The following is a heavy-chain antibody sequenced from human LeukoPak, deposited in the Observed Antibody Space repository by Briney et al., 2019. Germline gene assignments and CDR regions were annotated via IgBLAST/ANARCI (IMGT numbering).Heavy chain of an antibody. CDR2: INPNSGGT. J-gene: IGHJ4*02. CDR3: ARVSVRGVTIHLGF. D-gene: IGHD2-8*02. Sequence: ASVKVSCKASGYTFTGYYMHWVRQAPGQGLEWVGWINPNSGGTNYAQKFQSRVTMTRDTSISTAYMELSRLRSDDTAVYYCARVSVRGVTIHLGFWGQGTLVTVSS. CDR1: GYTFTGYY. V-gene: IGHV1-2*02.